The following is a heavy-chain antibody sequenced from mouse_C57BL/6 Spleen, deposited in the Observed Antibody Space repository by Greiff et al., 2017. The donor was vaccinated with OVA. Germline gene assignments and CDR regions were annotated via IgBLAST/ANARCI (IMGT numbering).Heavy chain of an antibody. V-gene: IGHV1-72*01. Sequence: QVQLQQPGAELVKPGASVKLSCKASGYTFTSYWMHWVKQRPGRGLEWIGRIDPNSGGTTYNEKFKSKATLTVDKPSSTAYMQLSSLTSEDSAVYYCARGDGYDGGALFDYWGQGTTLTVSS. CDR3: ARGDGYDGGALFDY. CDR2: IDPNSGGT. J-gene: IGHJ2*01. D-gene: IGHD2-2*01. CDR1: GYTFTSYW.